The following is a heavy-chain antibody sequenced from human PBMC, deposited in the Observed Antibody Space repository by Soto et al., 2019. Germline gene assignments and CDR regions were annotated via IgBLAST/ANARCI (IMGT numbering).Heavy chain of an antibody. D-gene: IGHD2-8*01. V-gene: IGHV4-61*01. CDR1: GGSFSNGMYY. CDR2: VYFTGTT. CDR3: APSCTNSYCRHLYYFDS. J-gene: IGHJ4*02. Sequence: SEPLSLTCTVSGGSFSNGMYYWSWIRQPPGKGLEWIGNVYFTGTTIYNPSLKSRVTMSVDTYKDQFFLKLTSVTAADTAVYYCAPSCTNSYCRHLYYFDSCGLGTLVTVSS.